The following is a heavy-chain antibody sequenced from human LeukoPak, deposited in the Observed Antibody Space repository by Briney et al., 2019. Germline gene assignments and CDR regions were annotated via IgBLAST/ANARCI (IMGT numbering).Heavy chain of an antibody. Sequence: PGGSLRLSCVASGFSFINYAMGWVRQAPGKGLEWVANVKEDGSQTYYVDSVKGRFTISRDNSKNSLYLQLNSLRAEDTALYYCAKMPTPIYYDSSGSGDYFDYWGQGTLVTVSS. CDR2: VKEDGSQT. D-gene: IGHD3-22*01. CDR1: GFSFINYA. CDR3: AKMPTPIYYDSSGSGDYFDY. J-gene: IGHJ4*02. V-gene: IGHV3-7*01.